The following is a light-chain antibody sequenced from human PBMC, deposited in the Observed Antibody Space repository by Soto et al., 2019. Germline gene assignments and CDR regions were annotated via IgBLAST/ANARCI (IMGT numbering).Light chain of an antibody. V-gene: IGKV3-11*01. J-gene: IGKJ5*01. CDR3: QQRSNWPIT. CDR1: QSVNSY. Sequence: EIVLTQSPATLSLSPGERATLSCRASQSVNSYLAWYQQKPGQAPRLLIYDASNRATGIPARFSGSGSGTDFTLTISSLEPEDFAVYYCQQRSNWPITFGQGTRLEMK. CDR2: DAS.